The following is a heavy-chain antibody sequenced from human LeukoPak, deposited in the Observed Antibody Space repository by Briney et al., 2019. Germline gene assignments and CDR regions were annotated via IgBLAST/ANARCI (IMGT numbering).Heavy chain of an antibody. Sequence: GESLKISCKGSGYSFTSYWIGWVRQMPGKGLEWMGIIYPGDSDTRYSPSFQGQVTISVDKSISTAYLQWSSLKASDTAMYYCARLSLGGYSGYSPFDYRGQGTLVTVSS. CDR3: ARLSLGGYSGYSPFDY. CDR1: GYSFTSYW. V-gene: IGHV5-51*01. J-gene: IGHJ4*02. D-gene: IGHD5-12*01. CDR2: IYPGDSDT.